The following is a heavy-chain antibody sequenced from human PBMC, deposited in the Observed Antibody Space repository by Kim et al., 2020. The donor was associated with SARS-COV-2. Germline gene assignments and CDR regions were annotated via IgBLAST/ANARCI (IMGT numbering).Heavy chain of an antibody. Sequence: GGSLRLSCAASGFTFSSYAMSWVRQAPGKGLEWVSAISGSGGSTYYADSVKGRFTMSRDNSKSTLFLQMSSLEGEDTAVYFCAKSGREGYNLRYYFDSWGQGTLVTVSS. CDR1: GFTFSSYA. CDR2: ISGSGGST. D-gene: IGHD1-1*01. J-gene: IGHJ4*02. CDR3: AKSGREGYNLRYYFDS. V-gene: IGHV3-23*01.